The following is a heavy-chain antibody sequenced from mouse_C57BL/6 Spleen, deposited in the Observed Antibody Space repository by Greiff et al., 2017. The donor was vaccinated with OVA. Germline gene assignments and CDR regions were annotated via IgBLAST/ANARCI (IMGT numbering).Heavy chain of an antibody. V-gene: IGHV2-2*01. CDR2: IWSGGST. CDR1: GFSLTSYG. J-gene: IGHJ4*01. Sequence: QVQLKESGPGLVQPSQSLSITCTVSGFSLTSYGVHWVRQSPGKGLEWLGVIWSGGSTDYNAAFISRLSISKDNSKSQVFFKMNSLLADDTAIYYCARKEPLYAMDYWGQGTSVTVSS. CDR3: ARKEPLYAMDY.